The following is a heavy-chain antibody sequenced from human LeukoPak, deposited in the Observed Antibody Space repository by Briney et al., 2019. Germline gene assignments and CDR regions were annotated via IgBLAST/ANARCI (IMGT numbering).Heavy chain of an antibody. CDR1: GGSISSYF. CDR3: ARAYSGSYFDY. CDR2: IYYSGTT. J-gene: IGHJ4*02. V-gene: IGHV4-59*08. D-gene: IGHD1-26*01. Sequence: SETLSLTCTVPGGSISSYFWSWIRQPPGKGLEWIGYIYYSGTTNYNPSLKSRVTISLDTSKNQFSLKLSSVTAADTAVYYCARAYSGSYFDYWGQGTLVTVSS.